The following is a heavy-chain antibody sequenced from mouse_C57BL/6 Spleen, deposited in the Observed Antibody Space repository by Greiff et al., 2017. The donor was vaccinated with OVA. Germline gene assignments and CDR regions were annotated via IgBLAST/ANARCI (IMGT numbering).Heavy chain of an antibody. D-gene: IGHD1-1*01. V-gene: IGHV1-52*01. Sequence: QVQLQQPGAELVRPGSSVKLSCKASGYTFTSYWMHWVKQRPIQGLEWIGNIDPSDSETHYNQKFKDKATLTVDKSSSTAYMQLSSLTSEDSAVDYCARWNYYGSSSWYFDVWGTGTTVTVSS. J-gene: IGHJ1*03. CDR3: ARWNYYGSSSWYFDV. CDR2: IDPSDSET. CDR1: GYTFTSYW.